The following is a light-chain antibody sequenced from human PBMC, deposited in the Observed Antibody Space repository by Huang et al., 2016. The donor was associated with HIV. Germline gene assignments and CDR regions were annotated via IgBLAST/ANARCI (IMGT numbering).Light chain of an antibody. Sequence: EIVLTQSPGTLSSSPGERATLSCRASQSVSSTSLALYQQKPGQEPRLLIYGAASRATGIPGRFSGSGSGTDFTLTISRLEPEDFAVYYCQQYGSSPTAFGQGTKVEIK. J-gene: IGKJ1*01. V-gene: IGKV3-20*01. CDR1: QSVSSTS. CDR3: QQYGSSPTA. CDR2: GAA.